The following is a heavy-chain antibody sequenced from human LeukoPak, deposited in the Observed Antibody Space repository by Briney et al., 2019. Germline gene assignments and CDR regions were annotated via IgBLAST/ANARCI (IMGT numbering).Heavy chain of an antibody. CDR1: GGSISSSSYY. CDR3: ARYLEVAGDNYFDY. V-gene: IGHV4-39*07. D-gene: IGHD6-19*01. CDR2: IYYSGST. J-gene: IGHJ4*02. Sequence: SETLSLTCTVSGGSISSSSYYWGWIRQPPGKGLGWIGSIYYSGSTYYNPSLKSRVTISVDTSKNQFSLKLSSVTAADTAVYYCARYLEVAGDNYFDYWGQGTLVTVSS.